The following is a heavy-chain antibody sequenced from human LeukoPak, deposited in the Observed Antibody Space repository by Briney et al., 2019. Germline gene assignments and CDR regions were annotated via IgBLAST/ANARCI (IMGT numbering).Heavy chain of an antibody. V-gene: IGHV3-23*01. CDR2: ISGSGGST. J-gene: IGHJ5*02. Sequence: GGSLRLSCAASGFTFSSYAMSWVRQAPGKGLEWVPAISGSGGSTYYADSVKGRFTISRDNSKNTLYLQMNSLRAEDTAVYYCARSRMTTVTRGGYTNWFDPWGQGTLVTVSS. CDR1: GFTFSSYA. CDR3: ARSRMTTVTRGGYTNWFDP. D-gene: IGHD4-4*01.